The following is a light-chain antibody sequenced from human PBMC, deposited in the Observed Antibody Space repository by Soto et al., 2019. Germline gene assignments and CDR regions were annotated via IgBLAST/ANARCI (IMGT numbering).Light chain of an antibody. Sequence: EIVLTQSPGTLSLSPGERATLSCRASQSLSSSYLAWYQQKPGQAPRLLIFGASSRATGIPDRFGGSGSGTDFTRTITRLEPEDFAVYYCPQYGGSPGTFGQGTKVEI. J-gene: IGKJ1*01. CDR2: GAS. V-gene: IGKV3-20*01. CDR1: QSLSSSY. CDR3: PQYGGSPGT.